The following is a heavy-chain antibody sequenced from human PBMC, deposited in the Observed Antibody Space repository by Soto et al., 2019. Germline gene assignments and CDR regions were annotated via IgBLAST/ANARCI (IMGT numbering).Heavy chain of an antibody. CDR3: ACGRQQKLAR. V-gene: IGHV3-48*01. CDR2: ISSSSSTI. Sequence: EVQLVESGGGLVQPGGSLRLSCAASGFTFSSYSMNWVRQAPGKGLEWVSYISSSSSTIYYADSVKGRFTISRDNAKNSLYLQMNSLRAEDTAVYYCACGRQQKLARWGQGTLVTVSS. CDR1: GFTFSSYS. J-gene: IGHJ4*02. D-gene: IGHD6-13*01.